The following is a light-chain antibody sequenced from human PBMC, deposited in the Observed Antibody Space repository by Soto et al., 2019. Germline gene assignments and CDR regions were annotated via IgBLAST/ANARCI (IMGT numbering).Light chain of an antibody. CDR2: WAS. CDR3: QQYYSLPPT. Sequence: EIVMTQSPDSLAVSLGERATINCKSSQSVLYRSNTKNYLAWYQQKPGQPPNLLIYWASTRESGVPDRFSGSGSGTDFTLTISSLQAEDVAVYYCQQYYSLPPTFGQGTKVEIK. CDR1: QSVLYRSNTKNY. J-gene: IGKJ1*01. V-gene: IGKV4-1*01.